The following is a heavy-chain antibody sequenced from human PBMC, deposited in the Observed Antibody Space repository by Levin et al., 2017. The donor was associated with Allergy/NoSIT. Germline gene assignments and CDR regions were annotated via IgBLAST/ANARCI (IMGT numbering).Heavy chain of an antibody. Sequence: GGSLRLSCAASGFTLSSHWMHWVRQAPGKGLVWVSRISGDGTRTSYADSVRGRFTISRDNAKNTLYLQINSLRVEDTAVYFCKRRTREVWVGDDDYFDDWGQGILVCVSS. D-gene: IGHD3-16*01. CDR1: GFTLSSHW. J-gene: IGHJ4*02. V-gene: IGHV3-74*01. CDR2: ISGDGTRT. CDR3: KRRTREVWVGDDDYFDD.